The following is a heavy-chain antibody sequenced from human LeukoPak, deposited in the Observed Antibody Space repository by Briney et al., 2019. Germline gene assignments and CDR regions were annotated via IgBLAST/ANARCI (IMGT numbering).Heavy chain of an antibody. Sequence: PGGSLRLSCAASGFTFSTYEMNWVRQAPGKGLEWVSYISSSGSIMYYADSVKGRFTISRDNAKNSLYLQMNSLRAEDTAVYYCARVHSSGYYLTDCWGQGTLVTVSS. V-gene: IGHV3-48*03. D-gene: IGHD3-22*01. CDR3: ARVHSSGYYLTDC. CDR1: GFTFSTYE. CDR2: ISSSGSIM. J-gene: IGHJ4*02.